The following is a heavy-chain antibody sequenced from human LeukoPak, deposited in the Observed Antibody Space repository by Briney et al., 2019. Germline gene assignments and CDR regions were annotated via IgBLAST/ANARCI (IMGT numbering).Heavy chain of an antibody. V-gene: IGHV3-48*01. CDR3: TRPSYDSSVSGVVY. J-gene: IGHJ4*02. CDR1: GFTFSNYG. Sequence: GGSLRLSCAASGFTFSNYGLNWVRQAPGKGLEWVSHISSGGSAKYYADSVKGRFTISRDNAKNSLYLQMNSLKTEDTAVYYCTRPSYDSSVSGVVYWGQGTLVTVSS. D-gene: IGHD3-22*01. CDR2: ISSGGSAK.